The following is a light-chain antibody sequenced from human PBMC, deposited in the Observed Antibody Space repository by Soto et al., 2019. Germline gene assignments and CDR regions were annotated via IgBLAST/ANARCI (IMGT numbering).Light chain of an antibody. CDR1: RSDIGSNS. CDR3: AAWDDSLTGPV. CDR2: NNN. V-gene: IGLV1-44*01. J-gene: IGLJ1*01. Sequence: QSALTQPPSASGTPGQTVIISCSGSRSDIGSNSVNWYQHLPATAPKLLIYNNNQRPSGVPDRFSGSKSGTSASLAISGLQSEDEADYYCAAWDDSLTGPVFGTGTKVTVL.